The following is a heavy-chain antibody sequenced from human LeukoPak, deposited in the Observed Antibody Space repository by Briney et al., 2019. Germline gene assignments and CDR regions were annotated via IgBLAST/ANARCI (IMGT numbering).Heavy chain of an antibody. D-gene: IGHD6-13*01. J-gene: IGHJ4*02. Sequence: GGSLRLSSAASGFTFSSYAMHSVRQAPGKGLEWVAVISYDGSNKYYADSVKGRFTISRDNSKNTLYLQMNSLRAEDTAVYYCARGLEGAGIAAAGVFDYWGQGTRVTVSS. V-gene: IGHV3-30-3*01. CDR3: ARGLEGAGIAAAGVFDY. CDR1: GFTFSSYA. CDR2: ISYDGSNK.